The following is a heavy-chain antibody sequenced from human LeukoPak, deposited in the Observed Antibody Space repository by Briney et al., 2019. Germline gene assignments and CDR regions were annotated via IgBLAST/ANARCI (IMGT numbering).Heavy chain of an antibody. V-gene: IGHV3-23*01. J-gene: IGHJ4*02. CDR2: ISGSSGST. Sequence: GGSLRLSCAASGFTFSSYAMSWARQAPGKGLEWVSAISGSSGSTYYAASVRGLFTISRDNSKNTLYLQMNSLRAEDTAVYYCANFRTSLDYWGQGTLVTVSS. D-gene: IGHD1-14*01. CDR3: ANFRTSLDY. CDR1: GFTFSSYA.